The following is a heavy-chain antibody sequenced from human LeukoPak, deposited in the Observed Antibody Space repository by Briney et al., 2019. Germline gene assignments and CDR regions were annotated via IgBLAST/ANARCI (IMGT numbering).Heavy chain of an antibody. CDR2: NYSGGST. CDR3: ARRRSSSSWRYDAFDI. Sequence: GGSLRLSCAASGFTVSSNYMSWVRQAPGKGLEWVSVNYSGGSTYYADSVKGRFTISRDNSKNTLYLQMNSLRAEDTAVYYCARRRSSSSWRYDAFDIWGQGTMVTVSS. CDR1: GFTVSSNY. J-gene: IGHJ3*02. V-gene: IGHV3-53*01. D-gene: IGHD6-13*01.